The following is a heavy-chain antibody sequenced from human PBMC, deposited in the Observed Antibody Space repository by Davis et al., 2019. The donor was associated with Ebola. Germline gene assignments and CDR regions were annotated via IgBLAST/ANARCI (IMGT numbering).Heavy chain of an antibody. Sequence: SVKVSCKASGFTFTSSAVQWVRQARGQRLEWIGWIVVGSGNPNYAQKFQERVTITRDMSTSTAYMELSSLKSEDTAVYYCAADPDYSNVFLYYYGMDVWGQGTTVTVSS. CDR2: IVVGSGNP. CDR1: GFTFTSSA. J-gene: IGHJ6*02. V-gene: IGHV1-58*01. CDR3: AADPDYSNVFLYYYGMDV. D-gene: IGHD4-11*01.